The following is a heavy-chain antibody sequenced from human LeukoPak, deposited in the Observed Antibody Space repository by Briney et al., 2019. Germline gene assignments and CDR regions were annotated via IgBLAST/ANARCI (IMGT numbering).Heavy chain of an antibody. V-gene: IGHV1-69*13. CDR1: GYTFTGYY. CDR2: IIPIFGTA. Sequence: SVKVSCKASGYTFTGYYMHWVRQAPGQGLEWMGGIIPIFGTANYAQKFQGRVTITADESTSTAYMELSSLRSEDTAVYYCARAHYYDSSGYSNKINYFDYWGQGTLVTVSS. D-gene: IGHD3-22*01. J-gene: IGHJ4*02. CDR3: ARAHYYDSSGYSNKINYFDY.